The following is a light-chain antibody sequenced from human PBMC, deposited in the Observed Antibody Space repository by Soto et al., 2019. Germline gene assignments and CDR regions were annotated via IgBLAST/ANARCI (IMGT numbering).Light chain of an antibody. CDR1: SSDVGCYNY. CDR3: SSYAGSSNV. J-gene: IGLJ1*01. V-gene: IGLV2-8*01. Sequence: QSVLTQPPSASGSPGQSVAISCTGTSSDVGCYNYVSWYQQHPGKAPKLMIYEVNKRPSGVPDRFSGSKSGNTASLTVSGLQAEDEADYYCSSYAGSSNVFGTGTKATVL. CDR2: EVN.